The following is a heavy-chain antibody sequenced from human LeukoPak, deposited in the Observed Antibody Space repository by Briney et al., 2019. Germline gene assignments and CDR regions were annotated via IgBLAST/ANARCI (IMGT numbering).Heavy chain of an antibody. V-gene: IGHV3-53*01. CDR2: IYSGGST. CDR3: AREEVITTFGLGDYYYGMDV. CDR1: GCTVSSNY. D-gene: IGHD2-21*01. J-gene: IGHJ6*02. Sequence: GGSLRLSCAASGCTVSSNYMSRVRQAPGKGLEWVSVIYSGGSTYYAESVKGRFTISRDNSKNTLYLQMNSLRAEDTAVYYCAREEVITTFGLGDYYYGMDVWGQGTTVTVSS.